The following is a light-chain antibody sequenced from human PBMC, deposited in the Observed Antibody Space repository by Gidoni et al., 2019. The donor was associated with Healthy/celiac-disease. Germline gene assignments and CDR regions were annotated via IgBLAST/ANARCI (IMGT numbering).Light chain of an antibody. Sequence: DLQMTQSPSSLSASVGDRVTITCRASQSISSYLNWYQQKPGKAPNLLIYAASSLQSGVPSRFSGSGSGTYFTLTISSLQPEDFATYYCQQSYSTPLTFGGGTKVEIK. CDR1: QSISSY. CDR2: AAS. V-gene: IGKV1-39*01. J-gene: IGKJ4*01. CDR3: QQSYSTPLT.